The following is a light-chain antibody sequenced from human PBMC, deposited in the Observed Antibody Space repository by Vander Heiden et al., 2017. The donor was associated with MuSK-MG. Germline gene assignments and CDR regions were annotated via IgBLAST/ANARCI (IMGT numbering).Light chain of an antibody. Sequence: QSALTQPPSASGSPGETVTIPCTGTSHDIGSNNFVSWYQQHPGQAPKLLIFEVSQRPSGVPDRFSGSKSSSTAYLTVSGLQADDEADYYCFSYAGNNNCVFGPGTKVTVL. CDR3: FSYAGNNNCV. V-gene: IGLV2-8*01. CDR2: EVS. CDR1: SHDIGSNNF. J-gene: IGLJ1*01.